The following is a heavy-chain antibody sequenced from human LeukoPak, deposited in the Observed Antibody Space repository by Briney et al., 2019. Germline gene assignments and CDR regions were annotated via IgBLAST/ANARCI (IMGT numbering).Heavy chain of an antibody. V-gene: IGHV1-18*04. CDR1: GYIFPRYC. CDR2: ISSYNGNT. CDR3: ARDQRCSGGSCYSDRFDY. D-gene: IGHD2-15*01. J-gene: IGHJ4*02. Sequence: PVNVSHKASGYIFPRYCIRWVRQAPGQGLEWMGWISSYNGNTNHAQNLQGRDTMTTDTSTSTAYMELRSLRSDDPAVYYCARDQRCSGGSCYSDRFDYWGQGTLVTVSS.